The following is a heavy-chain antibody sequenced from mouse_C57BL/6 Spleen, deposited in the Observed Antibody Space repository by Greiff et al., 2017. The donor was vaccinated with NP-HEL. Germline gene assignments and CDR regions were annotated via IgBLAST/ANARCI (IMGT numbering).Heavy chain of an antibody. J-gene: IGHJ2*01. Sequence: QVQLQQPGPELVKPGASVKISCKASGYAFSSSWMNWVKQRPGKGLEWIGRIYPGDGDTNYNGKFKGKATLTADKSSSTAYMQLSSLTSEDSAVYFCARSDATVVADYFDYWGQGTTLTVSS. CDR3: ARSDATVVADYFDY. CDR2: IYPGDGDT. V-gene: IGHV1-82*01. D-gene: IGHD1-1*01. CDR1: GYAFSSSW.